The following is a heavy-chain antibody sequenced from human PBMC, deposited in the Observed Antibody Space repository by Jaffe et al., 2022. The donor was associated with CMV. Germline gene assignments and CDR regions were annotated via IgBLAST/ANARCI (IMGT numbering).Heavy chain of an antibody. V-gene: IGHV3-33*08. D-gene: IGHD3-9*01. CDR3: ARDTFDWFIDY. Sequence: QVQLVESGGGVVQPGRSLRLSCAASGFTFSSYGMHWVRQAPGKGLEWVAVIWYDGSNKYYADSVKGRFTISRDNSKNTLYLQMNSLRAEDTAVYYCARDTFDWFIDYWGQGTLVTVSS. J-gene: IGHJ4*02. CDR1: GFTFSSYG. CDR2: IWYDGSNK.